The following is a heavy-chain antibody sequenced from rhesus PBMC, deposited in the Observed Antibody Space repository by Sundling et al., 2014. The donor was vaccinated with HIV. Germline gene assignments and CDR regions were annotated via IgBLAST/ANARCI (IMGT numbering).Heavy chain of an antibody. CDR1: GFTFSSYY. J-gene: IGHJ6*01. V-gene: IGHV3-8*01. D-gene: IGHD1-1-1*01. CDR2: INSGGGST. CDR3: AKGPYSWNYRDYGLDS. Sequence: EVQLVESGGGLVQPGGSLRLSCTGSGFTFSSYYMYWVRQAPGKGLEWVSAINSGGGSTWYTDSVKGRFTISKENAKNTLYLQMDSLKAEDTAVYYCAKGPYSWNYRDYGLDSWGQGVVVTVSS.